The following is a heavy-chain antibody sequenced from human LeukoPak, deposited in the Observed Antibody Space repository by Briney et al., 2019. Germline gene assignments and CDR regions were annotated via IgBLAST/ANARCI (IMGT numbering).Heavy chain of an antibody. V-gene: IGHV4-4*08. J-gene: IGHJ4*02. D-gene: IGHD3-10*01. CDR2: IANGRT. CDR3: ARDKAHSYGYYFDP. Sequence: PSETLSLTCTVSGDAISTYYWNWLRQTPGKGLEWVGHIANGRTDYNPSLKSRAIISVDTSKNQISLRLTSVTAADTAVYHCARDKAHSYGYYFDPWGPGTQVLVSS. CDR1: GDAISTYY.